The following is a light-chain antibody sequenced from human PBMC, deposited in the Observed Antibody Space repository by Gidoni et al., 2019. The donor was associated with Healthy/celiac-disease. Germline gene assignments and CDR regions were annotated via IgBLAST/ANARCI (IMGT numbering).Light chain of an antibody. CDR3: QQRSNWT. Sequence: EIVETQSPATLSLSPGERATLSCRASQSVSSYLAWYQQKPGPAPRLLISDASNRATGIPARFSGSGSGTDFTLTISSLEPEDFAVYYCQQRSNWTFGQGTKLEIK. V-gene: IGKV3-11*01. CDR2: DAS. CDR1: QSVSSY. J-gene: IGKJ2*01.